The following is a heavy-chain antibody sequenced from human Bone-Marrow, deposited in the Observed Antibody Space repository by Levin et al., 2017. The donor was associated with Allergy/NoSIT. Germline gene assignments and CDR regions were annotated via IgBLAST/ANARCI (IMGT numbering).Heavy chain of an antibody. D-gene: IGHD3-3*01. CDR1: GFTFSSYA. CDR2: ISSSSSYR. CDR3: ARGDYNFWSGYYVLFDY. J-gene: IGHJ4*02. V-gene: IGHV3-21*01. Sequence: LSLTCAASGFTFSSYAMNWVRQAPGKGLEWVSSISSSSSYRYYADSVKGRFTISRDNAKNSLYLQMNSLRAEDTAVYYCARGDYNFWSGYYVLFDYWGQGTLVTVSS.